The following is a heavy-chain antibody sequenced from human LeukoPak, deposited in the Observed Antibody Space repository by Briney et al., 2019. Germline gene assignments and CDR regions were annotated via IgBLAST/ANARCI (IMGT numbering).Heavy chain of an antibody. D-gene: IGHD5-12*01. J-gene: IGHJ4*02. V-gene: IGHV5-51*01. CDR3: ARLGVATTYYFDY. CDR2: IYPGDSDT. CDR1: GYNFTSYW. Sequence: GGSLKISCQGSGYNFTSYWIGWVRQVPGKGLEWMGIIYPGDSDTRYSPSFQGQVTISADKSISTAYLQWSSLKASDTAMYYCARLGVATTYYFDYWGQGTLVTVSS.